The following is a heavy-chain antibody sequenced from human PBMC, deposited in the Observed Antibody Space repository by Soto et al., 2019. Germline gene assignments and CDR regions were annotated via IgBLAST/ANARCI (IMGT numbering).Heavy chain of an antibody. J-gene: IGHJ4*02. CDR1: GFTFSSYA. CDR2: ISGSGGST. Sequence: PRGSLRLSCAASGFTFSSYAMSWVRQAPGKGLEWVSAISGSGGSTYYADSVKGRFTITRDNTKNTLYLKMNSLRAEDTAVYYCAKDPRVAAAGFDYWGQGTLVTVSS. CDR3: AKDPRVAAAGFDY. D-gene: IGHD6-13*01. V-gene: IGHV3-23*01.